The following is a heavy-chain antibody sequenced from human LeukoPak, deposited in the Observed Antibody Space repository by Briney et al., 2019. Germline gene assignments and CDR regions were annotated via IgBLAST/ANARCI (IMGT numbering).Heavy chain of an antibody. Sequence: SETLSLTCTVSGGSISSYYWSWIRQPAGKGLEWIGRIYTSGSTNYSPSLKSRVTMSVDTSKNQFSLKLSSVTAADTAVYYCARDGIYCSSTSCYGARRFDFWGQGTLVTVSS. CDR1: GGSISSYY. D-gene: IGHD2-2*01. V-gene: IGHV4-4*07. CDR2: IYTSGST. J-gene: IGHJ4*02. CDR3: ARDGIYCSSTSCYGARRFDF.